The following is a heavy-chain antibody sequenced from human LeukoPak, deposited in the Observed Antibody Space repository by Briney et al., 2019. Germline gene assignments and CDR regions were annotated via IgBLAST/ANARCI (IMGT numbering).Heavy chain of an antibody. CDR3: AKAPSGTRAFDI. CDR2: ISVSGGST. V-gene: IGHV3-23*01. D-gene: IGHD6-25*01. CDR1: GFTLCSFA. J-gene: IGHJ3*02. Sequence: PGGSLRLSCALSGFTLCSFAMSCVRPAPEGRLESVSGISVSGGSTYYADSVKGRFTIYRDNSKNTLYLQMNSLRAEDTAVYYCAKAPSGTRAFDIWGQGTMVTVSS.